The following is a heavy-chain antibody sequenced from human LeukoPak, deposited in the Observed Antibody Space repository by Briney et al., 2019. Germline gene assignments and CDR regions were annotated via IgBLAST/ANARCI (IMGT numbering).Heavy chain of an antibody. CDR2: TYYTSKWSN. J-gene: IGHJ4*02. V-gene: IGHV6-1*01. CDR1: GDSVSGSGVA. D-gene: IGHD4-17*01. Sequence: SQTLSLTCAISGDSVSGSGVAWNWIRQSPSRGLEWLGRTYYTSKWSNDYAASVKNRLTINPDTSKNQISLRLNSVTPEDTAVYYCARDKGTYGAFFDYWGQGTLVTVSS. CDR3: ARDKGTYGAFFDY.